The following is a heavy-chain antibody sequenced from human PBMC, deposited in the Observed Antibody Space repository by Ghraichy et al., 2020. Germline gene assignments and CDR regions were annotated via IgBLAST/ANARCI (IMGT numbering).Heavy chain of an antibody. D-gene: IGHD3-22*01. V-gene: IGHV1-69*13. J-gene: IGHJ5*02. CDR3: ARDAGDYYDSSGYYNWFDP. CDR2: IIPIFGTA. Sequence: SVKVSCKASGGTFSSYAISWVRQAPGQGLEWMGGIIPIFGTANYAQKFQGRVTITADESTSTAYMELCSLRSEDTAVYYCARDAGDYYDSSGYYNWFDPWGQGTLVTVSS. CDR1: GGTFSSYA.